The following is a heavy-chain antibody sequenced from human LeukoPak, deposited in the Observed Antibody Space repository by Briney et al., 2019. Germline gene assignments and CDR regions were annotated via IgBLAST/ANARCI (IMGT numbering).Heavy chain of an antibody. Sequence: GGTLRLSCAASGFTFSSYAMHWVRQAPGKGLEWVSGISWNSGSIGYADSVKGRFTISRDNARNSLYLQMNSLRAEDTALYYCAKDSGYDPHYYMDVWGKGTTVTISS. CDR1: GFTFSSYA. D-gene: IGHD5-12*01. CDR3: AKDSGYDPHYYMDV. CDR2: ISWNSGSI. V-gene: IGHV3-9*01. J-gene: IGHJ6*03.